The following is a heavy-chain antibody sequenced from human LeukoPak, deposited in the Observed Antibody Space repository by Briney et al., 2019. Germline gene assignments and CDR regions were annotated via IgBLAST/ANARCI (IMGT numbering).Heavy chain of an antibody. J-gene: IGHJ4*02. Sequence: PSETLSLTCAVYGVSFSGYYWGWIRQPPGKGLEWIGGIYYSGSTYYNPSLKSRVTISVDTSKNQFSLKLSSVTAADTAVYYCARALQDHYDILTGPDYWGQGTLVTVSS. CDR2: IYYSGST. CDR1: GVSFSGYY. D-gene: IGHD3-9*01. CDR3: ARALQDHYDILTGPDY. V-gene: IGHV4-34*01.